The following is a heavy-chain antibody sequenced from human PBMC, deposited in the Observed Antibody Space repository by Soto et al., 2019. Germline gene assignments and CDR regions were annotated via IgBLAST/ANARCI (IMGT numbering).Heavy chain of an antibody. Sequence: SVKVSCKASGFTLTSSAMQWVRQARGQRLEWIGWIVVGSGNTNYAQKFQERVTITRDMSTSTAYMELSSLRSEDTAVYYCAADQKILRDYYYYGMDVWGQGTTVTVSS. J-gene: IGHJ6*02. V-gene: IGHV1-58*02. D-gene: IGHD5-12*01. CDR2: IVVGSGNT. CDR1: GFTLTSSA. CDR3: AADQKILRDYYYYGMDV.